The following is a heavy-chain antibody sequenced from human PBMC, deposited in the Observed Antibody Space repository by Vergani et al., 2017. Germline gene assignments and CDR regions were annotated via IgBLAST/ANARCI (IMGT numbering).Heavy chain of an antibody. V-gene: IGHV3-66*02. Sequence: EVQLLESGGDLVQPGGSLRLSCAASGSTVSGYYMTWVRQAPGKGLEWVSHIYSGDETYYADSVKGRVTISRDTSKNTLHLQISNLRVEDTAVYYCERGNYYGSGTYVDPWGQGTLVTVSS. J-gene: IGHJ5*02. CDR3: ERGNYYGSGTYVDP. D-gene: IGHD3-10*01. CDR2: IYSGDET. CDR1: GSTVSGYY.